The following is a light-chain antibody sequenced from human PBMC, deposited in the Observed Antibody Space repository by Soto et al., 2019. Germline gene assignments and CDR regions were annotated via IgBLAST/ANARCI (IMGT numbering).Light chain of an antibody. V-gene: IGLV3-21*02. CDR1: NIGSKS. CDR3: QVWDSSSDHVV. CDR2: DDS. J-gene: IGLJ2*01. Sequence: SYELTQPPSVSVAPGQTARITWGGNNIGSKSVHWYQQKPGQAPVLVVYDDSDRHSGIPERFSGSNSGNTATLTISRVEAGDEADYYCQVWDSSSDHVVFGGGTKLTVL.